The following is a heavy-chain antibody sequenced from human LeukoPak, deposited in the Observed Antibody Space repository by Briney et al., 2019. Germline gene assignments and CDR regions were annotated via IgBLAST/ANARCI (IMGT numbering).Heavy chain of an antibody. D-gene: IGHD3-16*01. CDR1: GYTFTGYY. CDR2: LNPNSGGT. CDR3: ARDDLKPRGSWSDPELGD. V-gene: IGHV1-2*02. Sequence: GASVKVSCKPSGYTFTGYYLHWLRQAPGQGLEWMGWLNPNSGGTYYAQKFQGRVSMTRDTSISTAYMELSRLISDDTAVYYCARDDLKPRGSWSDPELGDWGQRTLVTVSS. J-gene: IGHJ4*02.